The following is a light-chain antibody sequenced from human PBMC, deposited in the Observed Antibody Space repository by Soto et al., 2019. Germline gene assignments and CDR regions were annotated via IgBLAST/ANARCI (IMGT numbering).Light chain of an antibody. J-gene: IGKJ1*01. CDR2: AAS. CDR3: QQAKNFPWT. Sequence: DIQMTQSPSFVSASVGDRVTITCRASQGISSSLAWYQQKPGKAPNLLIYAASSLQSGVPSRFSGSGSGTDFTLTISSLQPEDFAIYYCQQAKNFPWTFGQGTKVEIK. CDR1: QGISSS. V-gene: IGKV1-12*01.